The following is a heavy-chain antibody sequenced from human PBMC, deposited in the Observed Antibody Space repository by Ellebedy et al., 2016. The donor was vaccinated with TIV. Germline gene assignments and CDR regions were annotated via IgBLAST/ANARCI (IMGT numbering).Heavy chain of an antibody. CDR1: GASISSYY. CDR2: NYYIGRT. V-gene: IGHV4-59*13. Sequence: MPSETLSLTCTVSGASISSYYWTWIRQYPGKGLEWLGNNYYIGRTTYNPSLTSRVPISVDTSKNQFSLKLSSVTAADTAVDYCARVSRVGPHNLLDSWGQGILVTVSS. J-gene: IGHJ4*02. CDR3: ARVSRVGPHNLLDS. D-gene: IGHD1-26*01.